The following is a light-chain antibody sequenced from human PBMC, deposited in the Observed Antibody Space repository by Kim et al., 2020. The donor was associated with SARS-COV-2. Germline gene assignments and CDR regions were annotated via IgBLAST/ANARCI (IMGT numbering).Light chain of an antibody. Sequence: ASVGDRVTITCRASQDISNYLARFQLKPGKAPKLLIYAASALQPGVQSRFSGSGSGTDFTLTVTSLQPEDVATYYCQKCDSAPWTFGQGTKVDIK. CDR2: AAS. CDR1: QDISNY. V-gene: IGKV1-27*01. J-gene: IGKJ1*01. CDR3: QKCDSAPWT.